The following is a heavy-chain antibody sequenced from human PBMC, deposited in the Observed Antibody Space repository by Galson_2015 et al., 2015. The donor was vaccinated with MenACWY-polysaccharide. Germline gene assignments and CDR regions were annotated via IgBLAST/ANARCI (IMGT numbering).Heavy chain of an antibody. Sequence: SVKVSCKASGYTFTSYDINWVLQATGRGLEWMGWMNPNSGNTGYPQRFQGRVTMTRNTSITTAYLELSSLRSVDTAVYYCARGTGPDGIAVAKFLNDYWGQGTLVTVSS. D-gene: IGHD6-19*01. CDR2: MNPNSGNT. V-gene: IGHV1-8*01. CDR3: ARGTGPDGIAVAKFLNDY. CDR1: GYTFTSYD. J-gene: IGHJ4*02.